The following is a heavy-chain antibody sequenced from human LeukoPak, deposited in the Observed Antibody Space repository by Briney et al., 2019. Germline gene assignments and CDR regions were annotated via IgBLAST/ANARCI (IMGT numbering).Heavy chain of an antibody. V-gene: IGHV3-53*01. Sequence: GGSLRLSCAASGFILSSNFMYWVRQAPGKGLEWVSVLYSDGTTYYADSVKGRFTISRDNSKNTLYLQMNSMRAEDTAVYYCASHGREILHYFDYWGQGTLVTVSS. CDR3: ASHGREILHYFDY. D-gene: IGHD1-26*01. CDR1: GFILSSNF. J-gene: IGHJ4*02. CDR2: LYSDGTT.